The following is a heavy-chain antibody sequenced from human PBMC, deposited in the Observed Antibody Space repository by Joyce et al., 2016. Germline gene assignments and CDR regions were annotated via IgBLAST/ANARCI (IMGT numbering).Heavy chain of an antibody. CDR3: ARTYDRTAYFAY. V-gene: IGHV3-48*02. CDR1: GFTFSIYG. D-gene: IGHD3-22*01. J-gene: IGHJ4*02. Sequence: VQLVESGGALVQPGGSLRLYCAASGFTFSIYGMNWVRQAPGKGLEWISHITYNSDAIYYADSVKGRFTISRDNAKNLLYLQMNSLRDEDTALYYCARTYDRTAYFAYWGQGTLVTVSS. CDR2: ITYNSDAI.